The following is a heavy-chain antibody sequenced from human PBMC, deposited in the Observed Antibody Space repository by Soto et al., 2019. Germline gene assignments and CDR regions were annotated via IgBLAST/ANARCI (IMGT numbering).Heavy chain of an antibody. Sequence: PSETLSLTCTVSRGSISSGTNYWAWIRQPPGKGLEWIANIFSSGSTSFNPSLESRVAMSVDTSKNHFSLNLSSVTAADMAVYYCAREGSYSAYNFAHGIQLWSFDFWGQGALVTVSS. J-gene: IGHJ4*02. CDR2: IFSSGST. CDR1: RGSISSGTNY. D-gene: IGHD5-12*01. CDR3: AREGSYSAYNFAHGIQLWSFDF. V-gene: IGHV4-39*07.